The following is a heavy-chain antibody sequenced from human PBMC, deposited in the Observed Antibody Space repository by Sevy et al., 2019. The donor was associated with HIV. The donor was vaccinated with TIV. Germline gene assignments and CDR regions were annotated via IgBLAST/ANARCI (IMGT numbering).Heavy chain of an antibody. CDR3: AKDLTWEQLVPGYFDY. D-gene: IGHD6-13*01. J-gene: IGHJ4*02. CDR1: GFTFSSYG. CDR2: ISYDGSER. Sequence: GGSLRLSCTASGFTFSSYGMHWVRQAPGKGLEWVAVISYDGSERNYVDSVKGRFTISRDNSKNTLYLQMNSLRAEHTAVYYCAKDLTWEQLVPGYFDYWGQGTLVTVSS. V-gene: IGHV3-30*18.